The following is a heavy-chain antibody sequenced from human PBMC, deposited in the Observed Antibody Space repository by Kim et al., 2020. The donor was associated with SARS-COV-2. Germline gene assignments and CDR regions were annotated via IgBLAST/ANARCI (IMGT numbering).Heavy chain of an antibody. V-gene: IGHV3-30*18. CDR3: AKVVVGALDYYYGMDV. J-gene: IGHJ6*02. CDR2: ISYDGSNK. Sequence: GSLRLSCAASGFTFSSYGMHWVRQAPGKGLEWVAVISYDGSNKYYADSVKGRFTISRDNSKNTLYLQMNSLRAEDTAVYYCAKVVVGALDYYYGMDVWGQGTTVTVSS. D-gene: IGHD1-26*01. CDR1: GFTFSSYG.